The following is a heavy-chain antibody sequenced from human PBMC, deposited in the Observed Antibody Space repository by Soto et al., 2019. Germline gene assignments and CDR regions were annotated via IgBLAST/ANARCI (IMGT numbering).Heavy chain of an antibody. Sequence: PGGSLRLSCAASGFTFSSYSMNWVSQAPGKGLEWVSSISSSSSYIYYADSVKGRFTISRESAKTSLYLQMNSLRAEDTAVYYSARNGGYSYVLGIQYGMDVWGQGTTVTVS. CDR3: ARNGGYSYVLGIQYGMDV. CDR2: ISSSSSYI. J-gene: IGHJ6*02. V-gene: IGHV3-21*01. CDR1: GFTFSSYS. D-gene: IGHD5-18*01.